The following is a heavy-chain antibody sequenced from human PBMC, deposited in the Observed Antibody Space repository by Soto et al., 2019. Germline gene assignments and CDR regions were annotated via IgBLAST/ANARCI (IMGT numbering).Heavy chain of an antibody. D-gene: IGHD3-3*01. CDR2: IHTYNSNT. V-gene: IGHV1-18*01. Sequence: ASVKVSCKASGYTFTDYGISWVRQAPGQGLEKIDKIHTYNSNTNYAQKLQGRVTMTTDTSTSTAYMVLRSLRSDDTAVYYCAIDVGSLYDFWSGPLYNWFDPWGQGTLVTVSS. CDR1: GYTFTDYG. CDR3: AIDVGSLYDFWSGPLYNWFDP. J-gene: IGHJ5*02.